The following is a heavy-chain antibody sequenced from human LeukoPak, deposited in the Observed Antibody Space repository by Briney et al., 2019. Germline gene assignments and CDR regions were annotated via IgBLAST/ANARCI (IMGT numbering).Heavy chain of an antibody. D-gene: IGHD4-17*01. V-gene: IGHV1-69*05. CDR1: GGTFSSYA. Sequence: SVKVSCKASGGTFSSYAISWVRQAPGQGLEWMGGIIPIFGTANYAQKFQGRVTITTDESTSTAYMELSSLRSEDTAVYYCAREVPHYGDYDGGFDYWGQGTLVTVSS. CDR2: IIPIFGTA. J-gene: IGHJ4*02. CDR3: AREVPHYGDYDGGFDY.